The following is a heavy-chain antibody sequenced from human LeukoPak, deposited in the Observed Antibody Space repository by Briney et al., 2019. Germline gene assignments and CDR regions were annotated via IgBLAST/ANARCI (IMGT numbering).Heavy chain of an antibody. V-gene: IGHV3-30-3*01. Sequence: GGSLRLSCAASGFTFSSYAMHWVRQAPGKGLEWVAVISYDGSNKYYADSVKGRFTISRDNSKNTLYLQMNSLRAEDTAVYYCARGSASCGGDCYSDYWGQGTLVTVSS. CDR2: ISYDGSNK. CDR3: ARGSASCGGDCYSDY. CDR1: GFTFSSYA. D-gene: IGHD2-21*02. J-gene: IGHJ4*02.